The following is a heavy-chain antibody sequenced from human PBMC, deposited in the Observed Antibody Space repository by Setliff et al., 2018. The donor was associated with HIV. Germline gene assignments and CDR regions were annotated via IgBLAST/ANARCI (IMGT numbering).Heavy chain of an antibody. V-gene: IGHV4-4*02. Sequence: PSETLSLTCAVSGGSISSSNWWSWVRQPPGKGLEWIGEIFHSGSTNYNPSLKSRVTISVDKSKNTVHLQMNSLKTEDTAVYYCTTLLSYIPPDGTVDFWGQGTLVTVSS. J-gene: IGHJ4*02. CDR1: GGSISSSNW. D-gene: IGHD6-13*01. CDR2: IFHSGST. CDR3: TTLLSYIPPDGTVDF.